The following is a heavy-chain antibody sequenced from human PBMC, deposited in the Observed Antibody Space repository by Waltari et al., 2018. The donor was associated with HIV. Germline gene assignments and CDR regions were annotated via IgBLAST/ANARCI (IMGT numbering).Heavy chain of an antibody. CDR2: IYYDGNNK. D-gene: IGHD6-13*01. CDR1: GFTFCTYL. V-gene: IGHV3-30*02. Sequence: QVHLVESGGGVVQPGGSIKLSCAASGFTFCTYLTHWVRWGPGKGLEWVTFIYYDGNNKNYADSVKGRFTISRDNSKKTLYLQMNSLRHEDTAVYYCARGGLAISPAGTRLYTGMDVWGQGTTVTVSS. J-gene: IGHJ6*02. CDR3: ARGGLAISPAGTRLYTGMDV.